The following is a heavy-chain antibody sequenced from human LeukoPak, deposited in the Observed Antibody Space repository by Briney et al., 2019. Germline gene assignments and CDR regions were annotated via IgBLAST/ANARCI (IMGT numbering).Heavy chain of an antibody. CDR2: ISYSGTT. Sequence: PSETLSLTCTVSGGSISSYYWTWIRQPPGKGLEWIGYISYSGTTNYNPSLKSRVTISVDTSKNQFSLKLSSVTAADTAVYYCARLEGFDPWGQGTLVTVSS. CDR3: ARLEGFDP. J-gene: IGHJ5*02. V-gene: IGHV4-59*12. CDR1: GGSISSYY.